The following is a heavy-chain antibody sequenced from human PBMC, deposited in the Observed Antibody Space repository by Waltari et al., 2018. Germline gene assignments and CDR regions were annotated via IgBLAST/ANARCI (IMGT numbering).Heavy chain of an antibody. CDR2: IGTSSSTI. Sequence: EVQLVESGGGLVEPGGSLGLSCAASGFTFSSYSMSWVRQAPGKGLEWVSYIGTSSSTILYADSVKGRFTISRDNAKNSLYLQMDSLRVEDTAVYYCARGPLVIPKYYFDFWGQGSLVTVSS. CDR3: ARGPLVIPKYYFDF. D-gene: IGHD1-26*01. J-gene: IGHJ4*02. CDR1: GFTFSSYS. V-gene: IGHV3-48*04.